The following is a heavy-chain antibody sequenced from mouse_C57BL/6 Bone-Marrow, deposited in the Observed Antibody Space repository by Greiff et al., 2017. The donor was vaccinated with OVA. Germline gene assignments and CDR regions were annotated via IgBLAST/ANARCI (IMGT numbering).Heavy chain of an antibody. V-gene: IGHV1-55*01. Sequence: QVQLQQPGAELVKPGASVKMSCKASGYTFTSYWITWVKQRPGQGLEWIGDIYPGSGSTNYNEKFKGKATLTVDTSSSTDNMQLSSLTSEDAAVYCRAGDDYSNYGGFADWGQGTLVTVSA. CDR2: IYPGSGST. D-gene: IGHD2-5*01. CDR3: AGDDYSNYGGFAD. J-gene: IGHJ3*01. CDR1: GYTFTSYW.